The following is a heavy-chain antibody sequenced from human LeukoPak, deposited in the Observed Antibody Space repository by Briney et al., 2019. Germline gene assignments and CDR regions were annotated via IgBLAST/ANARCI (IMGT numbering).Heavy chain of an antibody. V-gene: IGHV1-3*02. CDR2: SNAGNGNT. CDR1: GYTFTSYT. CDR3: ARAYGSGSYYFSDAEPWGDY. Sequence: ASVKVSCKASGYTFTSYTIHWVRQAPGQRLEWMGWSNAGNGNTKYSQEFQGRVTITRDTSASTAYMELSSLRSDDTAVYYCARAYGSGSYYFSDAEPWGDYWGQGTLVTVSS. J-gene: IGHJ4*02. D-gene: IGHD3-10*01.